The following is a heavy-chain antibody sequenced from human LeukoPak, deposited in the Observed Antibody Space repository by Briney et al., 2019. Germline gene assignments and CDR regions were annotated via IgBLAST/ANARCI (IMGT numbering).Heavy chain of an antibody. D-gene: IGHD5-24*01. J-gene: IGHJ5*02. V-gene: IGHV3-66*01. CDR3: ARVLEMATITATNWFDP. Sequence: GGSLRLSCAASGFTVSSNYMSWVRQAPGKGLEWVSVIYSGGSTYYADSVKGRFTISRDNSKNTLYLQMNSLRAEDTAVYYCARVLEMATITATNWFDPWGQGTLVTVSS. CDR2: IYSGGST. CDR1: GFTVSSNY.